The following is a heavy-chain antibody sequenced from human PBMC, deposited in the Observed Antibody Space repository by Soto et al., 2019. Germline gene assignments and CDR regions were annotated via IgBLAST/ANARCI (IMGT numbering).Heavy chain of an antibody. J-gene: IGHJ4*02. CDR1: GYSFTSYW. CDR3: ARAPPYYYDSSGYCFDY. V-gene: IGHV5-51*01. D-gene: IGHD3-22*01. CDR2: IYPGDSDT. Sequence: GESLKISCKGSGYSFTSYWIGWVRQMPGKGLEWMGIIYPGDSDTRYSPSFQGQVTISADKSISTAYLQWSSLKASDTAMYYCARAPPYYYDSSGYCFDYWGQGTLVTVSS.